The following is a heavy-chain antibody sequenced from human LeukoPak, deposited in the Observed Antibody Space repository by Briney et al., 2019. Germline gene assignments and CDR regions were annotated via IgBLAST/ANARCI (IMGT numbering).Heavy chain of an antibody. CDR2: ISSSGSTI. Sequence: GGSLRLSCAASGFIFSSYSMNWVRRAPGKGLEWVSYISSSGSTISYADSVKGRFTISRDNAKNSLYLQMNSLRAEDTAVYYCARDSRLGHYYGMDVWGQGTTVTVSS. V-gene: IGHV3-48*04. CDR3: ARDSRLGHYYGMDV. D-gene: IGHD6-19*01. J-gene: IGHJ6*02. CDR1: GFIFSSYS.